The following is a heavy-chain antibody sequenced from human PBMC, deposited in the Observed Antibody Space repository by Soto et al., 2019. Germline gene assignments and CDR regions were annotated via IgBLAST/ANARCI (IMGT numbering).Heavy chain of an antibody. D-gene: IGHD6-6*01. V-gene: IGHV1-69*01. CDR2: IIPIFSSR. CDR1: RDTFNKYA. J-gene: IGHJ4*02. Sequence: QVQVVQSGAEVKKPGSSVKVSCKTSRDTFNKYAFNWVRQAPGQGLEWMGWIIPIFSSRNYAQNFQGRLTITTDSSTSTAYMELRSLRSDDTAVYYCASATSIAIGLRNWGQGTLVTVSS. CDR3: ASATSIAIGLRN.